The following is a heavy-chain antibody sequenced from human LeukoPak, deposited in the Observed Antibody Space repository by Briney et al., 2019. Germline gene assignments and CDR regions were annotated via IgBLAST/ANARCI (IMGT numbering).Heavy chain of an antibody. J-gene: IGHJ4*02. Sequence: SETLSLTCAVSGYSISSVYYWGWIRQPPGRGLKWIGRIDHRVSTYYNPSLKSRVTISVDTSKNQSSLKLSSVTAADTAVYYCAKDQDSSNARLFDYWGQGTLVTVSS. CDR3: AKDQDSSNARLFDY. CDR2: IDHRVST. CDR1: GYSISSVYY. V-gene: IGHV4-38-2*02. D-gene: IGHD6-13*01.